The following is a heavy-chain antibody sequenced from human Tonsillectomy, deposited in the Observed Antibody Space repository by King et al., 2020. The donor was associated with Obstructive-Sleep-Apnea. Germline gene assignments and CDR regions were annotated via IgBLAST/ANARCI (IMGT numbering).Heavy chain of an antibody. V-gene: IGHV3-9*01. CDR2: ISRNSGSI. D-gene: IGHD3-22*01. CDR1: GFTFDDYA. J-gene: IGHJ4*02. Sequence: VQLVESGGGLVQPGRSLRLSCAASGFTFDDYAMHWVRQAPGKGLEWVSGISRNSGSIGYADSVKGRFTISRANAKNSLNLQINSLRAEDTALYYCAKDRRGYYDSSGYEIDYWGQGTLVTVSS. CDR3: AKDRRGYYDSSGYEIDY.